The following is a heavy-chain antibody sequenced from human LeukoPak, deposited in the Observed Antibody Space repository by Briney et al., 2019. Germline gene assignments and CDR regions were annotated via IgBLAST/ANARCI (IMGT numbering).Heavy chain of an antibody. V-gene: IGHV3-23*01. CDR2: MIGSGSST. Sequence: GGSLRLSCAASGFSVTTYAMGWVRQAPGKGLEWVSAMIGSGSSTHYADSVKGRFTISRDNAKNSLYLQMNSLRAEDTAVYYCARSIVVVPAATVGRAYYYYYMDVWGKGTTVTVSS. CDR3: ARSIVVVPAATVGRAYYYYYMDV. CDR1: GFSVTTYA. J-gene: IGHJ6*03. D-gene: IGHD2-2*01.